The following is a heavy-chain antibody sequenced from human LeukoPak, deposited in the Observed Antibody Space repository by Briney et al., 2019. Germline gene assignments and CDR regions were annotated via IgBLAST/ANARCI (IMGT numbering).Heavy chain of an antibody. Sequence: GGSLRLSCVASGFIFTSYGMHWVRQAPGRGLQWVALISSNGNNERYADSVKGRFSISRDNSKNTMYLRMNSLRAEDTAIYYCTRIKYSTSWSGDYWGQGALVTVSS. CDR3: TRIKYSTSWSGDY. V-gene: IGHV3-30*19. CDR1: GFIFTSYG. D-gene: IGHD6-13*01. J-gene: IGHJ4*02. CDR2: ISSNGNNE.